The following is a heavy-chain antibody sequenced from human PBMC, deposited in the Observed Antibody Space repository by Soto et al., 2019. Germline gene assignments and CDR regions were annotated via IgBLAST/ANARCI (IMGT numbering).Heavy chain of an antibody. CDR3: ARQEWSPYYYMDV. D-gene: IGHD3-3*01. CDR1: GYSFTSYW. CDR2: IYPGDSDT. Sequence: PGESLKISCKGSGYSFTSYWIGWVRQMPGKGLEWMGIIYPGDSDTRYSPSFQGQVTISADKSISTAYLQWSSLKASDTAMYYCARQEWSPYYYMDVWGKGTTVTVSS. V-gene: IGHV5-51*01. J-gene: IGHJ6*03.